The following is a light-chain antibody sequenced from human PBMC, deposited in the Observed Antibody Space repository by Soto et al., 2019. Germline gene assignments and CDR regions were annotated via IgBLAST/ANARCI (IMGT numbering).Light chain of an antibody. V-gene: IGKV3-15*01. CDR3: QQYNNWLPVT. CDR1: QSVSSN. CDR2: GAS. Sequence: EIVLTQSPATLSLSPGERGTLSCRASQSVSSNLAWYQQKPGQAPRLLIYGASTRATGIPARFSGSGSGTEFTLTISSLQSEDFAVYYCQQYNNWLPVTFGQGTRLEI. J-gene: IGKJ5*01.